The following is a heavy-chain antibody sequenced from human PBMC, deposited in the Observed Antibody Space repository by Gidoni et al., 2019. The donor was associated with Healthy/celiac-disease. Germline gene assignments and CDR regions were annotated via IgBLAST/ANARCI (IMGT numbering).Heavy chain of an antibody. Sequence: QVQLVQSGAEVKKPGSSVKVSCKASGGTFSSYAISWVRQAPGQGLEWMGWIIPIFGTANYAQKFQGRVTITADKSTSTAYMELSSLRSEDTAVYYCARVPFDGVVAATVFDYWGQGTLVTVSS. CDR1: GGTFSSYA. J-gene: IGHJ4*02. CDR3: ARVPFDGVVAATVFDY. V-gene: IGHV1-69*06. CDR2: IIPIFGTA. D-gene: IGHD2-15*01.